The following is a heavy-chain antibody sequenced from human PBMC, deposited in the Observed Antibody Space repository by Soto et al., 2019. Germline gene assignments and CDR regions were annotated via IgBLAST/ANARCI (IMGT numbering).Heavy chain of an antibody. CDR1: GFSFGSYE. V-gene: IGHV3-30*04. CDR3: VGRSTVSYYAVDV. D-gene: IGHD4-17*01. J-gene: IGHJ6*02. Sequence: PGGSLRLSCAGSGFSFGSYEMHWVRQAPGKGLEWVTFTSYDGSINYYADSVKGRFTMSRDNSKNLLYLQMNSLRTEDTAVYYCVGRSTVSYYAVDVWGQGTTVTSP. CDR2: TSYDGSIN.